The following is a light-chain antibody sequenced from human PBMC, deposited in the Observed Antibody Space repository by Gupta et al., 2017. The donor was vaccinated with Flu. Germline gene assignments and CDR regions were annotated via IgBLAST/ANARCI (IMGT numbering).Light chain of an antibody. CDR1: SGSIASNY. CDR3: QSYDASNGI. Sequence: TVTISCTRDSGSIASNYVQWYQQRPGSSPTTVIYENNQRFPGVPDRFSGSIDSSSNYVYLIISGLETEDEAVYYCQSYDASNGIFGGGTKVTVL. V-gene: IGLV6-57*01. J-gene: IGLJ2*01. CDR2: ENN.